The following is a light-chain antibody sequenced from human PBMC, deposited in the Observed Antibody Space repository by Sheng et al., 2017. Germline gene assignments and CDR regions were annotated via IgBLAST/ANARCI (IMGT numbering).Light chain of an antibody. V-gene: IGKV3-20*01. CDR1: QSVSDSY. J-gene: IGKJ1*01. CDR3: QQYAVSPRT. CDR2: GAF. Sequence: EIVLTQSPGTLSLSPGERATLSCRASQSVSDSYLAWYHQKPGQPPVLLIYGAFNRAAGIPDRFIGGGSGTDFTLTISRLEPEDFAVYYCQQYAVSPRTFGQGTKVEI.